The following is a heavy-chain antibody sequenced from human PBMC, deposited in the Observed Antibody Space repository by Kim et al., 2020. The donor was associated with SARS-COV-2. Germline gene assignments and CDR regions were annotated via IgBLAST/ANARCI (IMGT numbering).Heavy chain of an antibody. V-gene: IGHV1-69*02. CDR3: AVASYCGGDCYSNFDY. J-gene: IGHJ4*02. D-gene: IGHD2-21*02. Sequence: KFQGRVTITADKSTSTAYMELSSLRSEDTAVYYCAVASYCGGDCYSNFDYWGQGTLVTVSS.